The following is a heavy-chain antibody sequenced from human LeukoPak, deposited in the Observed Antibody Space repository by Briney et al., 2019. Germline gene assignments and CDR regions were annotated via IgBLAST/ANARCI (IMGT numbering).Heavy chain of an antibody. Sequence: QPGGSLRLSCAAPGFTFSASAMHWVRQASGKGLEWVGRIRNKANGYETAYAASVKGRFIISRDDSKNTAYLQMNSLKTEDTAVYYCTRLGYCTNGVCYFDYWGQGILVTVSS. J-gene: IGHJ4*02. D-gene: IGHD2-8*01. CDR2: IRNKANGYET. V-gene: IGHV3-73*01. CDR3: TRLGYCTNGVCYFDY. CDR1: GFTFSASA.